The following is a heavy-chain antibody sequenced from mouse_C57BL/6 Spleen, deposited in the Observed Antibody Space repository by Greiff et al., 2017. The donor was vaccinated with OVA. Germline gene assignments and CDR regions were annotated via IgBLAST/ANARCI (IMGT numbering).Heavy chain of an antibody. CDR1: GYTFTDYN. Sequence: VQLKQSGPELVKPGASVKIPCKASGYTFTDYNMDWVKQSHGKSLEWIGDINPNNGGTIYNQKFKGKATLTVDKSSSTAYMELRSLTSEDTAVYYCARKRFYGNYVWFAYRGQGTLVTVSA. CDR2: INPNNGGT. CDR3: ARKRFYGNYVWFAY. V-gene: IGHV1-18*01. D-gene: IGHD2-1*01. J-gene: IGHJ3*01.